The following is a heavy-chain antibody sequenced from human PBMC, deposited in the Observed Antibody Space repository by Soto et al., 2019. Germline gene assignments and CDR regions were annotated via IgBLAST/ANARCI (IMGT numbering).Heavy chain of an antibody. J-gene: IGHJ4*02. CDR3: ARDPPGFDY. CDR2: ISSSSSTI. Sequence: GGSLRLSCAASGFTFSSYSMNWVRQAPGKGLEWVSYISSSSSTIYYADSVKGRFTISRDNAKNSLYLQRNSLGDEDTAVYYCARDPPGFDYWGQGTLVTVSS. CDR1: GFTFSSYS. V-gene: IGHV3-48*02.